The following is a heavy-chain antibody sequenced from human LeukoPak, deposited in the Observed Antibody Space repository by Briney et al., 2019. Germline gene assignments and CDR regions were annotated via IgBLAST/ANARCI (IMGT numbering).Heavy chain of an antibody. D-gene: IGHD3-10*01. Sequence: TGGSLRLSCAASGFTFSSYAMSWVRQAPGQGLEWMGWISAYNGNTNYAQKLQGRVTMTTDTSTSTAYMELRSLRSDDTAVYYCASLMVYGSGSPRDYYFDYWGQGTLVTVSS. CDR3: ASLMVYGSGSPRDYYFDY. CDR1: GFTFSSYA. CDR2: ISAYNGNT. J-gene: IGHJ4*02. V-gene: IGHV1-18*01.